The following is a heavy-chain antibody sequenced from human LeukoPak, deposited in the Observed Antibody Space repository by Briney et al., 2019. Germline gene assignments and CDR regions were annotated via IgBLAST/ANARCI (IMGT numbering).Heavy chain of an antibody. D-gene: IGHD1-26*01. V-gene: IGHV3-7*03. Sequence: GGSLRLSCAASGSTFSSYAMSWVRQAPGKGLEWVANIKQDGSEKYYVDSVKGRFTISRDNAKNSLYLQMNSLRAEDTAVYYCARDWELSHWGQGTLVTVSS. J-gene: IGHJ4*02. CDR2: IKQDGSEK. CDR1: GSTFSSYA. CDR3: ARDWELSH.